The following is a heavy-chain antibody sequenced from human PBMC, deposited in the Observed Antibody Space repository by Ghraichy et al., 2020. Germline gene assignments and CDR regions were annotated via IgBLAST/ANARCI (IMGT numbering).Heavy chain of an antibody. Sequence: ASVKVSCKASGFTFTSYGITWVQQAPGQGLQWMGWISAYNGNTNFAQKLQGRVTMTTDTSTRTAYMELRNLRSDDTAVYYCARGTRSDFWAWNDYWGQGTLVTVSS. CDR2: ISAYNGNT. D-gene: IGHD3-3*01. CDR1: GFTFTSYG. J-gene: IGHJ4*02. CDR3: ARGTRSDFWAWNDY. V-gene: IGHV1-18*04.